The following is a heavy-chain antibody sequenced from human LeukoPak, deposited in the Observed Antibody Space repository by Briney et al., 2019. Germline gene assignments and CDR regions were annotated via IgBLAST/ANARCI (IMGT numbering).Heavy chain of an antibody. CDR1: GFTFSSYS. V-gene: IGHV3-21*01. CDR2: ISSSSSYI. D-gene: IGHD2-2*01. Sequence: GGSLRLSCAASGFTFSSYSMNWVRQAPGKGLEWVSSISSSSSYIYYADSVKGRFTISRDNAKNSLYLQMNSLRAEDTAVYYCAREGQIVVVPATDAFDIWGKGQWSPSLQ. J-gene: IGHJ3*02. CDR3: AREGQIVVVPATDAFDI.